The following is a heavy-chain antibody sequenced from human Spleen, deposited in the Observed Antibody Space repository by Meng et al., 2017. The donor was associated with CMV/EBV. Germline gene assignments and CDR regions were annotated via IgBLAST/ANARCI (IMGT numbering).Heavy chain of an antibody. CDR3: ARGEAYGSGPFKY. CDR2: IYSGGST. J-gene: IGHJ4*02. CDR1: GFSVSSSY. Sequence: RGSLRLSCAASGFSVSSSYMNWVRQAPGKGLEWVSVIYSGGSTYYADSVKGRFTISRDNNKNTLYLQMNSLKADDTAVYYCARGEAYGSGPFKYWGQGTLVTVSS. D-gene: IGHD3-10*01. V-gene: IGHV3-53*01.